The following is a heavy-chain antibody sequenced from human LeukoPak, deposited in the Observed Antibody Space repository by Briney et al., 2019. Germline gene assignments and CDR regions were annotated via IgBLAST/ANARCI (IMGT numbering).Heavy chain of an antibody. J-gene: IGHJ3*02. Sequence: GGSLRLSCVGSGFSFSSYWMAWVRQAPGKVLEWVASIKQDGSEQRYVDSVKGRFTISRDNAKNSLFLQMNRLGAEDTAVYYCATSPNPFHMWGQGTKVTVS. CDR2: IKQDGSEQ. V-gene: IGHV3-7*01. CDR1: GFSFSSYW. CDR3: ATSPNPFHM.